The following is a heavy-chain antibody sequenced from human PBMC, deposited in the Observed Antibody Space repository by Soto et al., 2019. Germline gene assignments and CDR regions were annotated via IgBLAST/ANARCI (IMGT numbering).Heavy chain of an antibody. V-gene: IGHV1-2*04. CDR2: INPNSGGT. CDR3: ARARGYSYGTFDY. Sequence: ASVKVSCKASGYTFTGYYMHWVRQAPGQGLEWMGWINPNSGGTNYAQKFQGWVTMTRDTSISTAYMELSRLRSDDTAVYYCARARGYSYGTFDYWGQGTLVTV. J-gene: IGHJ4*02. CDR1: GYTFTGYY. D-gene: IGHD5-18*01.